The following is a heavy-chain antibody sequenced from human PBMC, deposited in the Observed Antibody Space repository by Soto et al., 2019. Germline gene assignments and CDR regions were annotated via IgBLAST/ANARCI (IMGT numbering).Heavy chain of an antibody. J-gene: IGHJ4*02. V-gene: IGHV3-21*01. CDR3: ARPLHYYDGSGYSAY. D-gene: IGHD3-22*01. Sequence: ETLSLTCTVSGGSISSYYWSWIRQPPGKGLEWVSSISSSSTYIYYADSVKGRFTISRDNAKNSLYLQMNSLRAEDTAVYYCARPLHYYDGSGYSAYWGQGTLVTVSS. CDR1: GGSISSYY. CDR2: ISSSSTYI.